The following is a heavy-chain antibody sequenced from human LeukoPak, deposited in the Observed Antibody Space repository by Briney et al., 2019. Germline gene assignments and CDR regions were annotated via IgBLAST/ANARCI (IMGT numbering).Heavy chain of an antibody. CDR3: ARDPGTTVTTLAFDI. Sequence: SVKVSCKASGYTFTGYYVHWVRQAPGQGLEWMGRIIPIFGTANYAQKFQGRVTITTDESTSTAYMELSSLRSEDTAVYYCARDPGTTVTTLAFDIWGQGTMVTVSS. V-gene: IGHV1-69*05. CDR1: GYTFTGYY. J-gene: IGHJ3*02. CDR2: IIPIFGTA. D-gene: IGHD4-17*01.